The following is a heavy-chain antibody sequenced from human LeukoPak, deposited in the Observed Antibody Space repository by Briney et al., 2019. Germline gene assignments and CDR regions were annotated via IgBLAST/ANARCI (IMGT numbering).Heavy chain of an antibody. J-gene: IGHJ6*02. CDR2: IKHDGSEK. CDR1: GFTFSSYW. Sequence: GGSLRLSCAASGFTFSSYWMSWVRQAPGKGLEWVANIKHDGSEKYYVDSVKGRFTISTDNAKNSLYLRMNSLRAEDTAVYYCARNGQYSSGWFDYYYGMDVWGQGTTVTVSS. V-gene: IGHV3-7*01. D-gene: IGHD6-19*01. CDR3: ARNGQYSSGWFDYYYGMDV.